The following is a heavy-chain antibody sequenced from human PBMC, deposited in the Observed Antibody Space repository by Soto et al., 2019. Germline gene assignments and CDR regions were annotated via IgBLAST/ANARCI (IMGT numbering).Heavy chain of an antibody. CDR3: AIRAPPFGFSTRRYHWFDP. Sequence: SETLSLTCTVSGGSISSYYWSWIRQPPGKGLEWIGYIYYSGSTNYNPSLKSRVTISVDTSKNQFSLKLSSVTAADPAVFYCAIRAPPFGFSTRRYHWFDPGGQGPLVTVSS. V-gene: IGHV4-59*01. CDR2: IYYSGST. CDR1: GGSISSYY. D-gene: IGHD2-2*01. J-gene: IGHJ5*02.